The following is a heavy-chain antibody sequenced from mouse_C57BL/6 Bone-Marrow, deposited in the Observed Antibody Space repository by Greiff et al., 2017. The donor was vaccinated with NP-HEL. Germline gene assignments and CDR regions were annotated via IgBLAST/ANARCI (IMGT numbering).Heavy chain of an antibody. CDR1: GFTFSSSA. J-gene: IGHJ2*01. D-gene: IGHD2-4*01. Sequence: EVKVVESGGGLVKPGGSLKLSCAASGFTFSSSAMSWVRQTPEKRLEWVATISDGGSYTYYPDNVKGRFTISSDNAKNNLYLQMSHLKSEDTAMYYCARDGGYDSYYFDYWGQGTTLTVSS. CDR3: ARDGGYDSYYFDY. CDR2: ISDGGSYT. V-gene: IGHV5-4*01.